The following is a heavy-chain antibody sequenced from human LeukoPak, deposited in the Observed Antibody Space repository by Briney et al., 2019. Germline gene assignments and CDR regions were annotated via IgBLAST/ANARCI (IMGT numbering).Heavy chain of an antibody. J-gene: IGHJ5*02. CDR3: TLYYH. CDR1: GYSFTNHD. CDR2: INPGNGDT. V-gene: IGHV1-3*03. Sequence: ASVKVSCKASGYSFTNHDMHWVRQAPGQGLEWVGCINPGNGDTRYGPEFQGRIIICSDTSASTAYMELRILTSEDVAVYYCTLYYHCGQGTLVTVSS. D-gene: IGHD2-2*02.